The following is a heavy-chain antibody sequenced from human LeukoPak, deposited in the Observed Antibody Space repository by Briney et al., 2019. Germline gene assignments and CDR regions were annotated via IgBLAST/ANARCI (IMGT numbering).Heavy chain of an antibody. J-gene: IGHJ6*02. Sequence: PSETLSLTCTVSGGSISSYYWSWIRQPPGKGLEWIGYIYYSGSTNYNPSLESRVTISVDTSKNQFSLKLSSVTAADTAVYYCARGVGELSRYYYYGMDVWGQGTTVTVSS. CDR3: ARGVGELSRYYYYGMDV. CDR2: IYYSGST. D-gene: IGHD1-26*01. CDR1: GGSISSYY. V-gene: IGHV4-59*01.